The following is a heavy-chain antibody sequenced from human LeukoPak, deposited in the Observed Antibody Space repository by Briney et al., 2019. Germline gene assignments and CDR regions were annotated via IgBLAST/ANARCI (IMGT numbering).Heavy chain of an antibody. CDR1: GYTFTSYG. V-gene: IGHV1-18*01. Sequence: GASVKVSCKASGYTFTSYGISWVRQAPGQGLEWMGWISGYNGNTNYAQKLQGRVTMTTDTSTSTAYMELRSLRSDDTAVYYCARVDYDSSGYNYYYYMDVWGKGTTVTISS. CDR3: ARVDYDSSGYNYYYYMDV. CDR2: ISGYNGNT. D-gene: IGHD3-22*01. J-gene: IGHJ6*03.